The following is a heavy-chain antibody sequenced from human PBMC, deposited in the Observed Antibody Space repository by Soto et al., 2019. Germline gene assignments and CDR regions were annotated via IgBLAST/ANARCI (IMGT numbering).Heavy chain of an antibody. V-gene: IGHV3-30*18. CDR2: ISYDGSNK. J-gene: IGHJ6*02. CDR3: AKDLLAIEVTTYYYYGMDV. D-gene: IGHD4-17*01. CDR1: GFTFSSYG. Sequence: QVQLVESGGGVVQPGRSLRLSCAASGFTFSSYGMHWVRQAPGKGLEWVAVISYDGSNKYYADSMKGRFTISRDNSKNTLYLQMNSLRAEDTAVYYCAKDLLAIEVTTYYYYGMDVWGQGTTVTVSS.